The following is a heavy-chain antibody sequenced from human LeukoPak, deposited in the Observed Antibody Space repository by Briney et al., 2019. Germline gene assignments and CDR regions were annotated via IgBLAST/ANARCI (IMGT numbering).Heavy chain of an antibody. J-gene: IGHJ3*02. CDR1: GYTFTNYF. CDR3: ARDRNLIAVAGTEAFDI. D-gene: IGHD6-19*01. Sequence: GASVKVSCKASGYTFTNYFMHWVRQAPGQGLERMGIINPSANSTIYAQKFQGRVTMTSDTSTTTVSMELSSLTSEDTAVYYCARDRNLIAVAGTEAFDIWGQGTMVIVSS. V-gene: IGHV1-46*01. CDR2: INPSANST.